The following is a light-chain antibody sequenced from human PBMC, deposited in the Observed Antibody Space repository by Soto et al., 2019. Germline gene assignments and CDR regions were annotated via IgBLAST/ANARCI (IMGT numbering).Light chain of an antibody. J-gene: IGKJ4*01. CDR3: QQYGSSPIT. CDR2: GAS. V-gene: IGKV3-20*01. Sequence: EIVLTQSPGTLSLSPGERATLSCRASQSVSSSYLAWYQQKPGQAPRLLIYGASSRATGIPDRFSGSESETDFTLTISRLEPEDFAVYYCQQYGSSPITFGGWTKVEIK. CDR1: QSVSSSY.